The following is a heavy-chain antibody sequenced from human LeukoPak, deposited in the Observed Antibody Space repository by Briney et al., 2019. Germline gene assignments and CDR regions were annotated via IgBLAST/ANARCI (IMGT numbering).Heavy chain of an antibody. V-gene: IGHV3-21*01. Sequence: GGSLRLSCAASGFTFSSYGMHWVRQAPGKGLEWVSSISSSSSYIYYADSVKGRFTISRDNAKNSLYLQMNSLRAEDTAVYYCAREDGSGSYSYYFDYWGQGTLVTVSS. CDR3: AREDGSGSYSYYFDY. D-gene: IGHD3-10*01. CDR2: ISSSSSYI. J-gene: IGHJ4*02. CDR1: GFTFSSYG.